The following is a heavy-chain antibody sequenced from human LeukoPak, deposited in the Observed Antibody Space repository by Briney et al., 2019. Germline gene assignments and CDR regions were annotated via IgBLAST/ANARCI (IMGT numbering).Heavy chain of an antibody. D-gene: IGHD3-3*01. V-gene: IGHV1-18*01. CDR3: ARSFGVVINYYMDV. Sequence: ASVKVSCKASGYTFTSYGISWVRQAPGQGLEWMGWISAYNGNTNYPQKLQGRVTMTTDTSTSTAYMELRSLRSDDTAVYYCARSFGVVINYYMDVWGKGTTVTVSS. J-gene: IGHJ6*03. CDR2: ISAYNGNT. CDR1: GYTFTSYG.